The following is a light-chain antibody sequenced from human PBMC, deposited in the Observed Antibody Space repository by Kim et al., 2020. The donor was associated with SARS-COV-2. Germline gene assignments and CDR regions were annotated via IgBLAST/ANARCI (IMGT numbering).Light chain of an antibody. CDR1: SSDVGGYTY. CDR3: CSYAGSYTFV. V-gene: IGLV2-11*01. J-gene: IGLJ1*01. CDR2: DVS. Sequence: GQSVTISCTGTSSDVGGYTYVSWYQQHPGKAPQLMIYDVSKRPSGVPDRFSGSKSGNTASLTISGLQAEDEADYYCCSYAGSYTFVFGTGTKVTVL.